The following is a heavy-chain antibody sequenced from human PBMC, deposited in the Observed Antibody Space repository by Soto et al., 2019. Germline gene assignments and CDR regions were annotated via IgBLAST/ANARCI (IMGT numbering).Heavy chain of an antibody. D-gene: IGHD6-19*01. Sequence: GGSLRLSCAASGFTFSNAWMSWVRQAPGKGLEWVGRIKSKTDGGTTDYAAPVKGRFTISRDDSKNTLYLQMNSLKTEDTAVYYCPTPTVAGTGFDYWGQGTLVTVSS. V-gene: IGHV3-15*01. CDR2: IKSKTDGGTT. CDR3: PTPTVAGTGFDY. J-gene: IGHJ4*02. CDR1: GFTFSNAW.